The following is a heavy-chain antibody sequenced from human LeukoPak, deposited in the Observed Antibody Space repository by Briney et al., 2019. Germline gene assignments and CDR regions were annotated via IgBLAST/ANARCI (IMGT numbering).Heavy chain of an antibody. CDR1: GFTFSSYA. V-gene: IGHV3-23*01. CDR3: AKGPDCSSTSCYGNWFDP. D-gene: IGHD2-2*01. CDR2: ISGSGGST. Sequence: GGSLRLSCAASGFTFSSYAMSWVRQASGKGLEWVSAISGSGGSTYYADSVKGRFTISRDNSKNTLYLQMNSLRAEDTAVYYCAKGPDCSSTSCYGNWFDPWGQGTLVTVSS. J-gene: IGHJ5*02.